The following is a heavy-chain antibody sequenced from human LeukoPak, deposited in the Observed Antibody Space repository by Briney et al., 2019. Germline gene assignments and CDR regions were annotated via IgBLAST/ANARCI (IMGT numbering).Heavy chain of an antibody. CDR1: DGSITNYY. J-gene: IGHJ5*02. D-gene: IGHD6-13*01. Sequence: SETLSLTCTVSDGSITNYYWGWIRQPPGKGLEWIGDIYYSGSTYYNPSLKSRVTISVDTSKNQFSLKLSSVTAADTAVYYCARAKQPASGWFDPWGQGTLVTVSS. CDR2: IYYSGST. V-gene: IGHV4-39*07. CDR3: ARAKQPASGWFDP.